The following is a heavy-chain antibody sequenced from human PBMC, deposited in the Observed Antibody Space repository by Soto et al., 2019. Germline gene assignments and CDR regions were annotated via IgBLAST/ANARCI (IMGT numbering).Heavy chain of an antibody. J-gene: IGHJ4*02. V-gene: IGHV4-59*08. CDR3: ARRSGYYRY. Sequence: SETLSLTCTVSGGSISSYYWSWIRQPPGKGLEWIGYIYYSGSTNYNPSLKSRVTISVDTSKNQFSLKLSSVTAADTAVYYCARRSGYYRYWGQGTLVTVSS. CDR1: GGSISSYY. CDR2: IYYSGST. D-gene: IGHD3-3*01.